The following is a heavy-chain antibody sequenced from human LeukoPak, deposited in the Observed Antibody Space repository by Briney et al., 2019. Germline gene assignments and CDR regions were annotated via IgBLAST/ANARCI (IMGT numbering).Heavy chain of an antibody. J-gene: IGHJ6*03. D-gene: IGHD3-3*01. CDR1: GGSISSGDYY. CDR2: IYYSGST. CDR3: ASSPRSGYIYYYYYMDV. V-gene: IGHV4-30-4*08. Sequence: SETLSLTCTVSGGSISSGDYYWSWIRQPPGKGLEWIGYIYYSGSTYYNPSLKSRVTISVDTSKNQFSLKLSSVTAADTAVYYCASSPRSGYIYYYYYMDVWGKGTTVTVSS.